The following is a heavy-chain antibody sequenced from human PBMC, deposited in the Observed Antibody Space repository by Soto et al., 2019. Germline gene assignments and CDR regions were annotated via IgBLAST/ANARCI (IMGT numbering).Heavy chain of an antibody. J-gene: IGHJ6*02. D-gene: IGHD3-9*01. Sequence: SLRLSCAASGLTLSSHGMHWVRQAPGKGLEWVAVIWYDGSNKYYADSVKGRFTISRDNSKNTLYLQMNSLRAEDTAVYYCARQHRDILTGLRWNGMDVWGQGTTVTVSS. CDR3: ARQHRDILTGLRWNGMDV. CDR1: GLTLSSHG. CDR2: IWYDGSNK. V-gene: IGHV3-33*01.